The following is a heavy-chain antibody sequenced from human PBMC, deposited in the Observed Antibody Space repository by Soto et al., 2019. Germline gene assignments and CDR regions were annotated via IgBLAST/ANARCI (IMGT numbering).Heavy chain of an antibody. J-gene: IGHJ4*02. D-gene: IGHD5-12*01. V-gene: IGHV1-58*01. CDR3: AAHPYSGYDGGNDY. Sequence: QMQLVQSGPEVKKPGTSVKVSCKASGFTFTSSAVQWVRQAREQRLEWIGWIVVGSGNTNYAQKFQERVTITRDISTNTGYMEVSSLRSEDTAVYYCAAHPYSGYDGGNDYWGQGTLVTVSS. CDR1: GFTFTSSA. CDR2: IVVGSGNT.